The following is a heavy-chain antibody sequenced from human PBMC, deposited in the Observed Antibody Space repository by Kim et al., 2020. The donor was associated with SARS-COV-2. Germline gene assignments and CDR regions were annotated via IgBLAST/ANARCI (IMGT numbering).Heavy chain of an antibody. CDR1: GYTFTGYY. CDR3: ARGGGTAMEQYFYYYSGMDV. Sequence: ASVKVSCKASGYTFTGYYMHWVRQAPGQGLEWMGRINPNSGGTNYAQKFRGRVTMTRDTSISTAYMELSRLRSDDTAVYHCARGGGTAMEQYFYYYSGMDVWGQGTTVTVSS. V-gene: IGHV1-2*06. CDR2: INPNSGGT. D-gene: IGHD5-18*01. J-gene: IGHJ6*02.